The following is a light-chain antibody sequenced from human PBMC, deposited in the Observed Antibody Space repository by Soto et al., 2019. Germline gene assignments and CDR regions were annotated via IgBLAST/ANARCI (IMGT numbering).Light chain of an antibody. CDR2: KAS. CDR1: HNIDTW. CDR3: QQHADYPIT. J-gene: IGKJ4*01. V-gene: IGKV1-5*03. Sequence: DIQMTQSPSTLSACIGDTVTITCRASHNIDTWLAWFQQKPGKAPNLLIYKASTLEAGVPSRFSGSASGTEFTLTISSLQPDDFATYYCQQHADYPITFGGGTKVDIK.